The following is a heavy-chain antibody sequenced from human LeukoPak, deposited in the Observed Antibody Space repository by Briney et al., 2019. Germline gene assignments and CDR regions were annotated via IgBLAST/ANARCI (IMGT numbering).Heavy chain of an antibody. D-gene: IGHD3-9*01. CDR3: ARGRGLRYFDWSDYYYYYGMDV. Sequence: PSETLSLTCAVYGGSFSGYYWSWIRQPPGKGLEWIGEINHSGSTNYNPSLKSRVTISVDTSKNQFSLKLSSVTAADTAAYYCARGRGLRYFDWSDYYYYYGMDVWGQGTTVTVSS. J-gene: IGHJ6*02. CDR1: GGSFSGYY. CDR2: INHSGST. V-gene: IGHV4-34*01.